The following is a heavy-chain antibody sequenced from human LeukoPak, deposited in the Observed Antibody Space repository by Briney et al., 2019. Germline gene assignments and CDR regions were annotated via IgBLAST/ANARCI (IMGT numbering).Heavy chain of an antibody. J-gene: IGHJ5*02. Sequence: PGGSLRLSCAASGFTFSSYGMHWVRQAPGKGLEWVAFMRYDGSNKYYADSVKGRFTISRDNSKNTLYLQMNSLRAEDTAVYYCAKNQEVNIVVVPDLNWFDPWGQGTLVTVSS. CDR3: AKNQEVNIVVVPDLNWFDP. CDR2: MRYDGSNK. V-gene: IGHV3-30*02. D-gene: IGHD2-2*01. CDR1: GFTFSSYG.